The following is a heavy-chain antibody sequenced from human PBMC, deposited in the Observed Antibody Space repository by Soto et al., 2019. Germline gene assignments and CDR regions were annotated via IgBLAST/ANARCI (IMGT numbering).Heavy chain of an antibody. Sequence: GGSLRLSCSASGFTFSTKQMALFRQPPGEGLEWVSSIGDTGASTYHAASVRGRFTISRDNSKNTLYLQMKSLRVEDTAVYYCAGYGVNAPFKLWGQGTPVTVSS. V-gene: IGHV3-23*01. CDR3: AGYGVNAPFKL. CDR1: GFTFSTKQ. CDR2: IGDTGAST. D-gene: IGHD3-10*01. J-gene: IGHJ4*02.